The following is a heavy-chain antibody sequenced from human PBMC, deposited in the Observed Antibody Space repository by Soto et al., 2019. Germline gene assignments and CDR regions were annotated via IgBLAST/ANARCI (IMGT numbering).Heavy chain of an antibody. D-gene: IGHD3-22*01. CDR3: ARGLHYYYDSSGSHDAFEI. J-gene: IGHJ3*02. CDR1: GGTFSNYA. V-gene: IGHV1-69*01. CDR2: TIPIFGTA. Sequence: QVQLVQSGAEVKKPGSSVKVSCKASGGTFSNYAISWVRQAPGQGLEWMGGTIPIFGTANYAQKFQGRVTITADESTSTAYMELSSLTSEDTAVYFCARGLHYYYDSSGSHDAFEIWGQGTLVTVSS.